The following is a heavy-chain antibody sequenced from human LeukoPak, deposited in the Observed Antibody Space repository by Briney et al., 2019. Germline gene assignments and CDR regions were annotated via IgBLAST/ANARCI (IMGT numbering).Heavy chain of an antibody. CDR2: IWYDGSNK. CDR3: ASARESLGPFDY. V-gene: IGHV3-33*01. D-gene: IGHD3-10*01. Sequence: PGGSLRLSCAASGFTFSTYDMHRVRQAPGKGLEWVAVIWYDGSNKYYADSVKGRFTISRDNSKNTLYLQMNSLRAEDTAVYYCASARESLGPFDYWGQGTLVTVSS. J-gene: IGHJ4*02. CDR1: GFTFSTYD.